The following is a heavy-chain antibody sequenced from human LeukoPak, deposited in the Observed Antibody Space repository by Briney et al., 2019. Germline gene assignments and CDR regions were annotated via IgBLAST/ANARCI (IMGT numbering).Heavy chain of an antibody. D-gene: IGHD5-18*01. J-gene: IGHJ6*04. V-gene: IGHV3-48*03. CDR1: GFTFSSYE. CDR3: ARGHTAILYGMDV. CDR2: ISSSGSTI. Sequence: GGSLRFSCAASGFTFSSYEMNWVRQAPGKGLEWVSYISSSGSTIYYADSVKGRFTISRDNAKNSLYLQMNSLRAEDTAVYYCARGHTAILYGMDVWGKGTTVTVSS.